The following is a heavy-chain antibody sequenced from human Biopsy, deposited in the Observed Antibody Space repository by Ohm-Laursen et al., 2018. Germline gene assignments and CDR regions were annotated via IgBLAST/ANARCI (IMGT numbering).Heavy chain of an antibody. D-gene: IGHD3-22*01. V-gene: IGHV3-9*01. J-gene: IGHJ4*02. CDR3: VKATASYDSRGYYYDY. CDR2: ISWSSAHI. CDR1: GFTFADYA. Sequence: SLRLSCSASGFTFADYAMHWVRQVPGKGLERVSGISWSSAHIDYADSVKGRFTISRDNAKKSLYLQMNSPRAEDTALYYCVKATASYDSRGYYYDYWGQGTLVTVSS.